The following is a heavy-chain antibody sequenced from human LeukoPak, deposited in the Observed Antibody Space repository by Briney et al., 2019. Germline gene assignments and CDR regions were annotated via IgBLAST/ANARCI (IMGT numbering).Heavy chain of an antibody. D-gene: IGHD3-22*01. J-gene: IGHJ3*02. CDR3: ARWYYDSSGYDAFDI. Sequence: PGGSLRLPCAASGFTVSSNYMSWVRQAPGKGLEWVSVIYSGGSTYYADSVKGRFTISRDNSKNTLYLQMNSLRAEDTAVYYCARWYYDSSGYDAFDIWGQGTMVTVSS. CDR2: IYSGGST. CDR1: GFTVSSNY. V-gene: IGHV3-53*01.